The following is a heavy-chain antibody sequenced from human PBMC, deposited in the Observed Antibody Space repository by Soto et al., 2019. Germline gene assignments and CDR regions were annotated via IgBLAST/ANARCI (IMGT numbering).Heavy chain of an antibody. J-gene: IGHJ4*02. D-gene: IGHD6-25*01. CDR1: GYTFTNYY. V-gene: IGHV1-8*02. CDR3: ARRKERSGPYYLDY. Sequence: GASVKVSCKASGYTFTNYYIHWVRQAPGQGLEWMGWMNPNTGNTGYAQAFRGRVTMTRNTSITTAYMELSSLRSEDTAVYFCARRKERSGPYYLDYWGQGTLVTVSS. CDR2: MNPNTGNT.